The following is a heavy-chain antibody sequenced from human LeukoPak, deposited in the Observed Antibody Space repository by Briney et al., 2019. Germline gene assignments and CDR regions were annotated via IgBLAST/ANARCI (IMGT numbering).Heavy chain of an antibody. V-gene: IGHV5-51*01. CDR3: ARLRPQDAFDI. CDR2: IYPGDSDT. Sequence: KVSCKASGGTFSSYAISWVRQAPGQGLEWMGIIYPGDSDTRYSPSFQGQVTISADKSISTAYLQWSSLKASDTAMYYCARLRPQDAFDIWGQGTMVTVSS. CDR1: GGTFSSYA. J-gene: IGHJ3*02.